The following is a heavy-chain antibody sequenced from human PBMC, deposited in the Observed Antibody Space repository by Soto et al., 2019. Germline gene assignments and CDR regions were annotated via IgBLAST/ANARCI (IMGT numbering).Heavy chain of an antibody. CDR1: GFTFTTSA. D-gene: IGHD4-4*01. V-gene: IGHV1-58*01. CDR2: MIPGSGST. Sequence: ASVKVSCKASGFTFTTSAVQWVRQARGQGLEWMGWMIPGSGSTIYAQKFQGRVTMTRDTSTSTAYMELSRMRSDDTAVYYCARAKSYSNLFDYWGQGTLITVSS. J-gene: IGHJ4*02. CDR3: ARAKSYSNLFDY.